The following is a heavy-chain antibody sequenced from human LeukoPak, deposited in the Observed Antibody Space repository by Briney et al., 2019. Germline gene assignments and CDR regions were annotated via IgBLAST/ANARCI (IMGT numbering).Heavy chain of an antibody. V-gene: IGHV4-59*01. CDR1: GGSISSYF. CDR2: IYYSGNT. Sequence: SETLSLTCTVSGGSISSYFWIWIRQPPGKGLEWIGYIYYSGNTNSNPSLKSRVTISVDTSKNQFSLKLSSVTAADTAVYYCARDRRKGAFDIWGQGTMVTVSS. J-gene: IGHJ3*02. CDR3: ARDRRKGAFDI. D-gene: IGHD1-14*01.